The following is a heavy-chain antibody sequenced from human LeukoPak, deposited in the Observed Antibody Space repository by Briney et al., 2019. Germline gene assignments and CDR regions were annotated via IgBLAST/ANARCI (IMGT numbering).Heavy chain of an antibody. Sequence: ASVKVSCKASGYAFTSYYMHWVRQAPGQGLERMGIINPSGGSTSYAQKLQGRVTMTRDTSTSTVYMELSSLRSEDTAVYYCARERRPHYSFDYWGQGTLVTVSS. CDR3: ARERRPHYSFDY. CDR2: INPSGGST. D-gene: IGHD6-6*01. J-gene: IGHJ4*02. V-gene: IGHV1-46*01. CDR1: GYAFTSYY.